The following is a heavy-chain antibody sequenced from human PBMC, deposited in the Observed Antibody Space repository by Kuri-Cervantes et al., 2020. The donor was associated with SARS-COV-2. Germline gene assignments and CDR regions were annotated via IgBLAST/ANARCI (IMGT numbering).Heavy chain of an antibody. CDR2: ISSSSSYT. Sequence: GESLKISCAASEFTFSDYYMSWIRQAPGKGLERVSYISSSSSYTNYADSVKGRFTISRDNAKNSLYLQMNSLRAEDTAVYYCARDAARAAFDIWGQGTMVTVSS. D-gene: IGHD6-25*01. J-gene: IGHJ3*02. V-gene: IGHV3-11*05. CDR1: EFTFSDYY. CDR3: ARDAARAAFDI.